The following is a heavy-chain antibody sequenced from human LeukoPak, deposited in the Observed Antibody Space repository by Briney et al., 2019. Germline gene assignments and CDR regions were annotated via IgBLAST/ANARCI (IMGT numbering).Heavy chain of an antibody. CDR3: ERDTVAAAGPPPLDY. CDR2: INPNSGGT. V-gene: IGHV1-2*02. D-gene: IGHD6-13*01. CDR1: GYTFTGCY. J-gene: IGHJ4*02. Sequence: ASVKVSCKSSGYTFTGCYMHWVRQAPGQGLDWMGWINPNSGGTNYAQKFQGRVTMTRDTSISTAYMELSRLRSDDTAVYYCERDTVAAAGPPPLDYWGQGTLVTVSS.